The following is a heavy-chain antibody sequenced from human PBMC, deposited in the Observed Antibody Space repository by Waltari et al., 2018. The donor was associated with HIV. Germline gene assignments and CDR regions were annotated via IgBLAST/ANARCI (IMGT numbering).Heavy chain of an antibody. CDR3: ARDKAVGIITSVFNM. D-gene: IGHD3-3*01. CDR1: GYTFTNYY. Sequence: QVQLVQSGAEVNKPGASVKVSCKASGYTFTNYYIHWVRQAPGQGLEWMARINPSGGSTSHAHKFQGRITMTRDTSTSTVDMELSSLRSEDTAVYYWARDKAVGIITSVFNMWGQGTMVIVSS. V-gene: IGHV1-46*01. J-gene: IGHJ3*02. CDR2: INPSGGST.